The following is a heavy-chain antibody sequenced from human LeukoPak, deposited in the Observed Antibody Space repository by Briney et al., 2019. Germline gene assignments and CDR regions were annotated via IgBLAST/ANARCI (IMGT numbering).Heavy chain of an antibody. CDR1: GFTFSSYE. J-gene: IGHJ4*02. CDR2: ISSSGSTI. Sequence: GGSLRLSCAASGFTFSSYEMNWVRQAPGKGLEWVSYISSSGSTIYYADSVKGRFTISRDNAKNSVYLQMNSLRADDTAVYYCARDRGDMTNVWAYWGQGTLVTVSS. V-gene: IGHV3-48*03. CDR3: ARDRGDMTNVWAY. D-gene: IGHD2-21*02.